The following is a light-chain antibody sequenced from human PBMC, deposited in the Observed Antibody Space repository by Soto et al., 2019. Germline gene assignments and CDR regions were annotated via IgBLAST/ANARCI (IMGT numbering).Light chain of an antibody. J-gene: IGKJ1*01. Sequence: DIQMTQSPSTLSAYVGDRVTITCRANQSINSWLAWYQQKPGKAPKILIYKASNLESGVPARFSGSGSGTEFTLTISSLQPDDFATYYCQQFNSVSRTFGQGTKVEIK. CDR1: QSINSW. V-gene: IGKV1-5*03. CDR2: KAS. CDR3: QQFNSVSRT.